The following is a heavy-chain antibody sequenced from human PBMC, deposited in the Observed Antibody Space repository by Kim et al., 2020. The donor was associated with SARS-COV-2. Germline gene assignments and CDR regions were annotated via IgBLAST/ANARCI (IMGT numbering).Heavy chain of an antibody. Sequence: SETLSLTCTVSGGSISSSSYYWGWIRQPPGKGLEWIGSIYYSGSTYYNPSLKSRVTISVDTSKNQFSLKLSSVTAADTAVYYCARGLVGIGAARSPGYGMDVWGQGTTVTVSS. D-gene: IGHD6-13*01. J-gene: IGHJ6*02. CDR2: IYYSGST. CDR1: GGSISSSSYY. CDR3: ARGLVGIGAARSPGYGMDV. V-gene: IGHV4-39*01.